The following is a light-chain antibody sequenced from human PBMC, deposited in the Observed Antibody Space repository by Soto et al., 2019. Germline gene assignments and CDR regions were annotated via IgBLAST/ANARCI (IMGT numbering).Light chain of an antibody. J-gene: IGKJ5*01. CDR2: TAS. V-gene: IGKV1-12*01. CDR1: QDISSW. Sequence: DIQMTQSPSSVSASVGDTVTITCRASQDISSWLAWYQQKPGKAPKFLIYTASSLHSGVPSRFSGSGSGTDFTLTISSLQPEDFATYYCQQANSFPITFGQGTRL. CDR3: QQANSFPIT.